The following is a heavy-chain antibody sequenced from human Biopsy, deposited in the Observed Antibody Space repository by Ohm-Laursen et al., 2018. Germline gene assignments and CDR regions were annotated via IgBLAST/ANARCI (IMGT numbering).Heavy chain of an antibody. D-gene: IGHD1-26*01. J-gene: IGHJ4*02. CDR3: ARVGAGAPSIDYFDY. V-gene: IGHV4-59*01. CDR1: GGSIGSFF. Sequence: PGTLSLTCTVSGGSIGSFFWSWIRQPPGKGLEWIGYIYYSGSTNYNPSLRSRATISVDRSKNQFSLELSSVTAADTAVYYCARVGAGAPSIDYFDYWGQGALVTVSS. CDR2: IYYSGST.